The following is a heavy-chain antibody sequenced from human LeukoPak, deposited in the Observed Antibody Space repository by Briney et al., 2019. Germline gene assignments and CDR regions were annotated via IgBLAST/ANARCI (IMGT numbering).Heavy chain of an antibody. CDR2: INSDGRNT. Sequence: PGGSLRLSCAASGFTFSTYWMHWVHQAPGKGLVWVSHINSDGRNTTYADSVTGRFTISRDNAKNTLYLQMNSLRAEDTAVYYCARVLAQQQGYWGQGTLVTVSS. V-gene: IGHV3-74*01. CDR1: GFTFSTYW. J-gene: IGHJ4*02. D-gene: IGHD6-13*01. CDR3: ARVLAQQQGY.